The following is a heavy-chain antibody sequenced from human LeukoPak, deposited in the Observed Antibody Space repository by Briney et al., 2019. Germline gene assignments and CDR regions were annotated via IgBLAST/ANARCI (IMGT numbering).Heavy chain of an antibody. J-gene: IGHJ4*02. Sequence: ASVKVSCKASGYTFTSHAIHWVRQAPGQRPEWMGWINAGSGDTKCSQNLEGRVTITRDTSASTAYMELSSLRSEDTAVYYCAREGSRQWLVLFGYWGQGTLVTVSS. D-gene: IGHD6-19*01. CDR1: GYTFTSHA. V-gene: IGHV1-3*01. CDR3: AREGSRQWLVLFGY. CDR2: INAGSGDT.